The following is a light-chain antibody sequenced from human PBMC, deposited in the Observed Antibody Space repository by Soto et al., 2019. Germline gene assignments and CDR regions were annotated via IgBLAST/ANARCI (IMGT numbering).Light chain of an antibody. V-gene: IGKV3D-15*01. Sequence: EIMMTQSPATLSVSPGGRATLSCRSSQSVITNLAWYHQKPGQAPRLLLYGASTRAAIIPARFSGSGSGTESTLTISSLQSEDFAVYYCQQRSNWPPITFGQGTRLEI. CDR3: QQRSNWPPIT. CDR2: GAS. CDR1: QSVITN. J-gene: IGKJ5*01.